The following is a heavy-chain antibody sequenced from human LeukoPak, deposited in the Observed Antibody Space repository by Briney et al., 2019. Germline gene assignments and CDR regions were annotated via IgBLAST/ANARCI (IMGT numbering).Heavy chain of an antibody. CDR3: ARDQEVIGVWGSYRYSYFDY. D-gene: IGHD3-16*02. CDR1: GYTFTDYY. Sequence: ASVKVSCKASGYTFTDYYMHWVRQAPGQGLEWMGWINPNSGGTNYAQKFQGRVTMTRDTSISTAYMELSRLRSDDTAVYYCARDQEVIGVWGSYRYSYFDYWGQGTLVTVSS. V-gene: IGHV1-2*02. J-gene: IGHJ4*02. CDR2: INPNSGGT.